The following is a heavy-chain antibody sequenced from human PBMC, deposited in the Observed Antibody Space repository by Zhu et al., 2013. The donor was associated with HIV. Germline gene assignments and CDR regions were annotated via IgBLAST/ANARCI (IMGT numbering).Heavy chain of an antibody. V-gene: IGHV1-3*01. CDR2: INAGDGNT. Sequence: QVQVVQSGAEVKKPGASVKVSCKASGYTFTGYAMHWVRQAPGQRLEWMGWINAGDGNTKYSQRFQGRVTITRDTSATTAYMELSSLISEDTAVYYCARGSSQGDFPFGMDVWGQGTTVTVSS. CDR1: GYTFTGYA. CDR3: ARGSSQGDFPFGMDV. J-gene: IGHJ6*02.